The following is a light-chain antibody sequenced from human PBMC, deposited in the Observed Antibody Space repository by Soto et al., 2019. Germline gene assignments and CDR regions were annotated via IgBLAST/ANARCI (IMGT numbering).Light chain of an antibody. CDR1: SNDVGAYSY. V-gene: IGLV2-14*03. J-gene: IGLJ1*01. CDR2: DVT. Sequence: QSALTQPASVSGSPGQSITISSTGTSNDVGAYSYVTWYQQHPGKAPKVMIYDVTVRPSGVSHRFSGSKSGNTASLTISGLQAEDEADYYCSSYTRSSTQVFGTGTKLTVL. CDR3: SSYTRSSTQV.